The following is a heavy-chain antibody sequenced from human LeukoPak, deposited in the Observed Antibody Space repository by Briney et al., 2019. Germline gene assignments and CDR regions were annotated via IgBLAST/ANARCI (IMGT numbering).Heavy chain of an antibody. J-gene: IGHJ4*02. CDR1: GYTFTSYY. D-gene: IGHD2-15*01. CDR3: ARDRGVANPALDHFDY. Sequence: ASVKVSCKASGYTFTSYYMHWVRQAPGQGLEWMGIINPSGGSTSYAQKFQGRVTMTRDTSTGTVYMELSSLRSEDTAVYYCARDRGVANPALDHFDYWGQGTLVTVSS. CDR2: INPSGGST. V-gene: IGHV1-46*01.